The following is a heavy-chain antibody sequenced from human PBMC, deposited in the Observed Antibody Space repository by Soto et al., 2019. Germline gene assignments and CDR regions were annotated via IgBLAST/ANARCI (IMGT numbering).Heavy chain of an antibody. V-gene: IGHV4-31*03. CDR3: ARTAPPLVVPAAKFYY. CDR2: IYYSGST. CDR1: CGSISSGGYY. D-gene: IGHD2-2*01. Sequence: SETLSLTCTVSCGSISSGGYYWSWIRQHPGKGLEWIGYIYYSGSTYYNPSLKSRVTISVDTSKNQFSLKLSSVTAADTAVYYCARTAPPLVVPAAKFYYWGQGTLVTVSS. J-gene: IGHJ4*02.